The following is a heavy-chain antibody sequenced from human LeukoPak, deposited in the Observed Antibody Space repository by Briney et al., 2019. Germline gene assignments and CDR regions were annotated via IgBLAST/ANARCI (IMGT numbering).Heavy chain of an antibody. D-gene: IGHD3-22*01. Sequence: GGSLRLSCAASGFNFNDYGMSWVRQAPGKGLEWVSGINWNGGSTGYADSVKGRFTISRDNAKNSLYLQMNSLGAEDTAFYYCARGSIAIYYYDSSGYFDYRGQGTLVTVSS. V-gene: IGHV3-20*04. J-gene: IGHJ4*02. CDR3: ARGSIAIYYYDSSGYFDY. CDR2: INWNGGST. CDR1: GFNFNDYG.